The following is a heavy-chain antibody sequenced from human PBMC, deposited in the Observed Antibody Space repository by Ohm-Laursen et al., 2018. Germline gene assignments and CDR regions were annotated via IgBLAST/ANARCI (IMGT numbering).Heavy chain of an antibody. Sequence: SQTLSLTCGVYGGSLIGYYWSWIRQRAGKGLEWIGRIYTSGSTNYNPSLKSRVTMSVDTSKNQFSLKLSSVTAADTAVYYCAGHHYYDSSNWYFDLWGRGTLVTVSS. CDR3: AGHHYYDSSNWYFDL. D-gene: IGHD3-22*01. CDR1: GGSLIGYY. CDR2: IYTSGST. J-gene: IGHJ2*01. V-gene: IGHV4-59*10.